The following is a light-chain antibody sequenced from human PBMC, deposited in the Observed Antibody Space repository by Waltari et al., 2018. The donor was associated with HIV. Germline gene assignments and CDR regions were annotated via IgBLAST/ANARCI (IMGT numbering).Light chain of an antibody. CDR2: KDS. Sequence: SYDLTQAPSVSVSPVPTAMITCSGDALSKHHVYWYQQKPGQAPLMMILKDSERPSEIPAQFSASSSGSTSILTISGGQAEDEADYYCQSGHNSDSIFGGGTKLTVL. CDR3: QSGHNSDSI. CDR1: ALSKHH. V-gene: IGLV3-25*03. J-gene: IGLJ2*01.